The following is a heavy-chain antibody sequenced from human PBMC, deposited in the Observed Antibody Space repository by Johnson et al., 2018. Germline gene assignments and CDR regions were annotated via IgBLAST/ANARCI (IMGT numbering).Heavy chain of an antibody. CDR1: GFTFSSYA. Sequence: QVQLVQSGGGVVQPGRSLRLSCAASGFTFSSYAMHWVRQAPGKGLEWVAVISSDGSNNYYADSVKGRFLISSNNFKNTLYLQMNSLKTENTAVYYCATDSPSDHRPWSMGWGGGMDVWGQGTTVTVSS. J-gene: IGHJ6*02. V-gene: IGHV3-30-3*01. CDR3: ATDSPSDHRPWSMGWGGGMDV. CDR2: ISSDGSNN. D-gene: IGHD2/OR15-2a*01.